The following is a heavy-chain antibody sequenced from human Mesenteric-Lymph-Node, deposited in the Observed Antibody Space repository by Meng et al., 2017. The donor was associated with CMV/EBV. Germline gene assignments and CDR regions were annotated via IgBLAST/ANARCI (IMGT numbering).Heavy chain of an antibody. CDR2: INTGNGDT. J-gene: IGHJ4*02. V-gene: IGHV1-3*04. D-gene: IGHD6-19*01. Sequence: SGYNFANYPMHWVRQAHGQRLEWIGWINTGNGDTKYSQKLQGRVTISRDTSASTAYMELRSLRSEDTAVFYCARDDSSGWFPTHFFDFWGQGTLVTVSS. CDR1: GYNFANYP. CDR3: ARDDSSGWFPTHFFDF.